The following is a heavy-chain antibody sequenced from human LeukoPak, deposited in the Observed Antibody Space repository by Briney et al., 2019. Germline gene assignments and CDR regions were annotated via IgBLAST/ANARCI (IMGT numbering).Heavy chain of an antibody. D-gene: IGHD6-6*01. CDR1: GYSISSTYY. V-gene: IGHV4-38-2*02. Sequence: PSETLSLTCTVSGYSISSTYYWGWIRQPPGKGLEWVGSVFHSGNTYYNPSLKSRLTISADTSKNQFSLTLTSVTAADTAVYYCARDRSVGVLPAPPFDFWGQGTRVTVSS. CDR2: VFHSGNT. J-gene: IGHJ4*02. CDR3: ARDRSVGVLPAPPFDF.